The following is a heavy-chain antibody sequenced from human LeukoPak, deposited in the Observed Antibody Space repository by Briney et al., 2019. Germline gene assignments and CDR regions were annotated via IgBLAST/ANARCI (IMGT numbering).Heavy chain of an antibody. D-gene: IGHD3-22*01. V-gene: IGHV3-9*01. CDR2: ISWNSGSI. J-gene: IGHJ4*02. CDR1: GFTFSSYS. Sequence: GGSLRLSCAASGFTFSSYSMNWVRQAPGKGLEWVSGISWNSGSIGYADSVKGRFTISRDNAKNSLYLQMNSLRAEDTALYYCAKDHYYDSSGYTDYWGQGTLVTVSS. CDR3: AKDHYYDSSGYTDY.